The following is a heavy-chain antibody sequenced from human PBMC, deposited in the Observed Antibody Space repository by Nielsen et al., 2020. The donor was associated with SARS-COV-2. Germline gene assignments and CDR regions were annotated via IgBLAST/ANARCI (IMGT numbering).Heavy chain of an antibody. J-gene: IGHJ3*02. CDR3: ARDKVVGVAATHDAFDI. CDR2: INPSGGST. Sequence: ASVKVSCKASGYTFTSYYMHWVRQAPGQGLEWMGIINPSGGSTSYAQKFQGRVTMTRDTSTSTVYMELSNLRSEDTAVYYCARDKVVGVAATHDAFDIWGQGTMVTVSS. CDR1: GYTFTSYY. V-gene: IGHV1-46*01. D-gene: IGHD2-15*01.